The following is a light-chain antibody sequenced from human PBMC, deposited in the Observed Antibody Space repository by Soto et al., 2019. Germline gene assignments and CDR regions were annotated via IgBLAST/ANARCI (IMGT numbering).Light chain of an antibody. V-gene: IGLV2-14*01. Sequence: QSALTQPASVSGSPGQSITISCTGTSSDVGGYNYVSWYQQHPGKAPNLIIFDVSNRPSGVSNRFSGSKSGNSASLTISGLQAEDEADYYRSSYTSTMTNVFGSGTKLTVL. J-gene: IGLJ1*01. CDR1: SSDVGGYNY. CDR3: SSYTSTMTNV. CDR2: DVS.